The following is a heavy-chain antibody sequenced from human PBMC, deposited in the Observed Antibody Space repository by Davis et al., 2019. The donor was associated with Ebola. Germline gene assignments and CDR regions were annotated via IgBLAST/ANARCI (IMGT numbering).Heavy chain of an antibody. CDR2: INHGGST. V-gene: IGHV4-34*01. D-gene: IGHD1-26*01. J-gene: IGHJ6*03. Sequence: MPSETLSLTCAVYGGSFSGYYWNWIRQPPGKGLEWIGEINHGGSTNYNPSLKSRVTISVDTSKNQFSLKLSCLTAADTAVYYCARGGWGYMDVWGKGTTVTVSS. CDR3: ARGGWGYMDV. CDR1: GGSFSGYY.